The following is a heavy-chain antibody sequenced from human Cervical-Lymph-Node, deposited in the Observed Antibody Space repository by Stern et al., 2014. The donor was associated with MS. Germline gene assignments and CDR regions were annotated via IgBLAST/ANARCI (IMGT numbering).Heavy chain of an antibody. CDR3: ARGITIFGAFDP. D-gene: IGHD3-3*01. Sequence: VQLVESGAEVKKPGSSVKVSCKASGGTFSSYTISWVRQAPGQGLEWMGRIIPILGIANYAQKFQGRVTITADKSTSTAYMELSSLRSEDTAVYYCARGITIFGAFDPWGQGTLVTVSS. V-gene: IGHV1-69*02. CDR2: IIPILGIA. J-gene: IGHJ5*02. CDR1: GGTFSSYT.